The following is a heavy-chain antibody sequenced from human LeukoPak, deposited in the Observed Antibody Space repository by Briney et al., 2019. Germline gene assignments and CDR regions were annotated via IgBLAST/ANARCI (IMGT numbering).Heavy chain of an antibody. Sequence: ASVKVSCKASGYTFTSYAISWVRQAPGQGLEWMGGIIPIFGTANYAQKFQGRVTITTDESTSTAYMELSSLRSEDTAVYYCARTPDYGGNSGFDYWGQGTLVTVSS. D-gene: IGHD4-23*01. CDR2: IIPIFGTA. J-gene: IGHJ4*02. CDR1: GYTFTSYA. V-gene: IGHV1-69*05. CDR3: ARTPDYGGNSGFDY.